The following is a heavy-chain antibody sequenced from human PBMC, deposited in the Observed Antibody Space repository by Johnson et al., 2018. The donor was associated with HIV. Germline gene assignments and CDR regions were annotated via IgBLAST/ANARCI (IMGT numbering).Heavy chain of an antibody. CDR2: IGTAGDT. CDR3: ARDLVDAVIVVFAAFDI. D-gene: IGHD3-22*01. V-gene: IGHV3-13*01. Sequence: VQLVESGGGLEQPGGSLRLSCADSGCTFSRDDMHGVRQATGKGLEWVSGIGTAGDTYYPGSVKGPFTISRENAKNSLYLQMNSLRAEDTALYYCARDLVDAVIVVFAAFDIWGQGTIVTVSS. J-gene: IGHJ3*02. CDR1: GCTFSRDD.